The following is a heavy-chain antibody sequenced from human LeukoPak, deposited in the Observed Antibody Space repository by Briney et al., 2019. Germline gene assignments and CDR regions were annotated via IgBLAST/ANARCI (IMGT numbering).Heavy chain of an antibody. J-gene: IGHJ3*01. CDR1: GHTFFSDG. Sequence: ASVKVSCKASGHTFFSDGISWVRQAPGQGLEWMGWISGYNGKINYAQKFQGRVTMTTDTSTSTAYLELRSLTSEDTAVYYCARRFCSSVSCYDDDAFDVWGQGTLVTVSS. D-gene: IGHD2-2*01. CDR2: ISGYNGKI. V-gene: IGHV1-18*01. CDR3: ARRFCSSVSCYDDDAFDV.